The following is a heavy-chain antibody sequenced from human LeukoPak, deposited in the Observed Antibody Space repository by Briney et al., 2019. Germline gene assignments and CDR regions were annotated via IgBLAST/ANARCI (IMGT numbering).Heavy chain of an antibody. CDR3: ATVFGY. CDR2: MNQHGSEP. J-gene: IGHJ4*01. V-gene: IGHV3-74*01. Sequence: PGGSLRLSCAVSGFTLSSDWTHWVRQAPGKGLEWVSRMNQHGSEPSYAASVKGRFTSSRDNAKNTVYLQMTGRRAEDSAVHYCATVFGYWGQGTLVTVSA. D-gene: IGHD3-10*01. CDR1: GFTLSSDW.